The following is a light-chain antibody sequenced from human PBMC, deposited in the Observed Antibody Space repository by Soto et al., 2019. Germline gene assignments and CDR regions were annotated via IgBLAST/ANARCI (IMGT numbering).Light chain of an antibody. CDR3: QQPNSFPRT. CDR1: QGISSW. CDR2: SAS. Sequence: DIQMTQSPSNMSASGGDRVTITCRASQGISSWLAWYQQKPGKAPKALIYSASSLQSGVPSRFSGSGSGTEFTLTISSRQPEDFATYYCQQPNSFPRTFGQGTKVDIK. J-gene: IGKJ1*01. V-gene: IGKV1-12*01.